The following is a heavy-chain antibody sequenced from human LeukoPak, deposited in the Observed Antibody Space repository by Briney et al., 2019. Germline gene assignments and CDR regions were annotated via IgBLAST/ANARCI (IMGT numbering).Heavy chain of an antibody. CDR2: IYYSGST. D-gene: IGHD6-13*01. V-gene: IGHV4-59*01. J-gene: IGHJ3*02. CDR3: ALDSSGWSDDSFDI. Sequence: SETLSLTCTVSGASISFYYWSWIWQPPGKGLEWIGYIYYSGSTNYNPSLKSRVTMSIDTSKNQFSLNLNSMTAADTAVYYCALDSSGWSDDSFDIWGHGTMVTVSS. CDR1: GASISFYY.